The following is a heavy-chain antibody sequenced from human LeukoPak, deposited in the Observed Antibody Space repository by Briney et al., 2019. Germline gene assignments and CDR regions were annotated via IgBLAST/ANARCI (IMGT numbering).Heavy chain of an antibody. V-gene: IGHV3-7*03. D-gene: IGHD2-2*01. CDR2: IKLDGSEQ. CDR3: AKDPYCSSTSCYAGEKDAFDI. J-gene: IGHJ3*02. CDR1: GLTISNNW. Sequence: GGSLRLSCADSGLTISNNWMSWVRQAPGKGLEWVANIKLDGSEQYYVDSVKGRFTISRDNSKNTLYLQMNSLRAEDTAVYYCAKDPYCSSTSCYAGEKDAFDIWGQGTMVTVSS.